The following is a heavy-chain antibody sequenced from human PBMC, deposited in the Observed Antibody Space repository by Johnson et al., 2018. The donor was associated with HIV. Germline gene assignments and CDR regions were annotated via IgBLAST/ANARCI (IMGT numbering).Heavy chain of an antibody. D-gene: IGHD6-19*01. J-gene: IGHJ3*01. CDR3: ARKQWLEIPSDAFDV. CDR1: GFIFSRYV. Sequence: MQLVESGGGVVQPGRSLRLSCAASGFIFSRYVMHWVRQAPGKGLEWVAFIRYDGSNKYYADSVKGRFTISRNKAKKTLYLQMHSLRAEDPAVYYCARKQWLEIPSDAFDVWGQGTMVTVSS. V-gene: IGHV3-33*08. CDR2: IRYDGSNK.